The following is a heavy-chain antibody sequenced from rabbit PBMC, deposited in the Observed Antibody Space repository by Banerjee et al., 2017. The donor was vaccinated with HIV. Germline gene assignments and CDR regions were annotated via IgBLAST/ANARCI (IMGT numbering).Heavy chain of an antibody. Sequence: QEQLKESGGGLVQPGGSLKLSCKASGFTISSSYWMCWVRQAPGKGLELIACIYGATGSSAWYANWAKGRFTISKTSSTTVTLQMTRLTAADTATYFCARDSASSFSSYGMDLWGPGTLVTVS. D-gene: IGHD1-1*01. CDR2: IYGATGSSA. CDR3: ARDSASSFSSYGMDL. J-gene: IGHJ6*01. V-gene: IGHV1S45*01. CDR1: GFTISSSYW.